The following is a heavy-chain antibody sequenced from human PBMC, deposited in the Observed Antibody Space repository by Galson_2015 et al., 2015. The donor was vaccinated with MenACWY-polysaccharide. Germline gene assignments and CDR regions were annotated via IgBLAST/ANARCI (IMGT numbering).Heavy chain of an antibody. Sequence: SVKVSCKASGYTFTSYDINWVRQATGQGLEWMGWMNPNSGNTGYAQKFRGRVTMTRNTSITTAYMELSSLRSEDTAVYYCARGMESSSWYGDYYYYGMDVWGQGTTVTVSS. CDR2: MNPNSGNT. CDR3: ARGMESSSWYGDYYYYGMDV. J-gene: IGHJ6*02. CDR1: GYTFTSYD. V-gene: IGHV1-8*01. D-gene: IGHD6-13*01.